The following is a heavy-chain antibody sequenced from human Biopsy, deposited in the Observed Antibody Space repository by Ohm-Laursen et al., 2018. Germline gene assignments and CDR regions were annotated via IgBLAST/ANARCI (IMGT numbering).Heavy chain of an antibody. CDR3: ARDDDTTGHYMILNH. V-gene: IGHV3-33*01. J-gene: IGHJ5*02. D-gene: IGHD3-9*01. CDR1: GFGFSYYG. Sequence: SLRLSCTASGFGFSYYGLHWVRQAPGKGVQWKAVVWSDGINKNYADSVKGRFTVSRDNSNNVLYLQMSSLRDEDSAVYYCARDDDTTGHYMILNHWGQGTLVTVST. CDR2: VWSDGINK.